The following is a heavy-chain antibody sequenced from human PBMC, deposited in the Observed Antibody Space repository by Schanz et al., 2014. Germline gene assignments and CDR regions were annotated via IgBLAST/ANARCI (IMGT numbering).Heavy chain of an antibody. CDR2: NNHSGST. V-gene: IGHV4-34*01. Sequence: QVQLQQWGAGLLKPSETLSLTCAVYGGSFTGYYWSWIRQPPGKGLEWIGENNHSGSTKYSPSLKSRVTISVDTSKNQYSLKLSSVTAADTAVYYCARPGGSSWSFAYWGLGRLVIVSS. J-gene: IGHJ4*02. D-gene: IGHD6-13*01. CDR1: GGSFTGYY. CDR3: ARPGGSSWSFAY.